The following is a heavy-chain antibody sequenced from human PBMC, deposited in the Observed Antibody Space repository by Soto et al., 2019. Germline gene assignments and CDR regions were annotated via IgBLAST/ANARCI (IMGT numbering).Heavy chain of an antibody. V-gene: IGHV1-3*04. Sequence: QVQLVQSGAELKKPGASLTVSCKSSGYTFNSYSMHWVRQGPGQRLEWMGCINTDNGNTKYSQIFQGRVTITRDTSASTVYMEESSLRSEDTAVYYCARDATGDPDYCYYMDVWGKGTMITVSS. CDR1: GYTFNSYS. D-gene: IGHD7-27*01. CDR3: ARDATGDPDYCYYMDV. J-gene: IGHJ6*03. CDR2: INTDNGNT.